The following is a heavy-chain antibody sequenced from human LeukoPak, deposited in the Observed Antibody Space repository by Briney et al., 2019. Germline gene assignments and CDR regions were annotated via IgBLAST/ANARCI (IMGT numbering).Heavy chain of an antibody. CDR2: VSEGGAT. J-gene: IGHJ5*02. Sequence: GSLRLSCSASGFTFSRFAMTWVRQPPGKGLEWIGSVSEGGATYYNPSLKSRAIISVDTSKNQFSLNLNSVTAEDTAVYYCARPLHSSWDWFDPWGQGTRVTVSS. CDR3: ARPLHSSWDWFDP. D-gene: IGHD6-13*01. V-gene: IGHV4-39*01. CDR1: GFTFSRFAMT.